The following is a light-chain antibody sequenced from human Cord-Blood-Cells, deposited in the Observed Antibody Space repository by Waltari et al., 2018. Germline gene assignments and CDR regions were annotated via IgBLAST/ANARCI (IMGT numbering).Light chain of an antibody. CDR2: QDS. CDR3: QAWDSSTAWV. Sequence: SYELTQPPSVSVSPGQTASINCSGDKLGGKYARWDQQKPGKSPVLVIYQDSKRPSGIPERFSGSNSGNTATLTISGTQAMDEADYYCQAWDSSTAWVFGGGTKLTVL. CDR1: KLGGKY. V-gene: IGLV3-1*01. J-gene: IGLJ2*01.